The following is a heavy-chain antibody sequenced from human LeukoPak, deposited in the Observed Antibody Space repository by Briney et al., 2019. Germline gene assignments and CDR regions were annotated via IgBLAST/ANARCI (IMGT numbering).Heavy chain of an antibody. D-gene: IGHD4-17*01. CDR3: ARTLPPPYGYAFDI. CDR1: GFTFSSHG. CDR2: IWYDGSNK. V-gene: IGHV3-33*01. Sequence: PGRSLRLSCAASGFTFSSHGMHWVRQAPGKGLEWVAIIWYDGSNKYYADSVKGRFTISRDNSKNTLYLQMNSLRAEDTAVYYCARTLPPPYGYAFDIWGQGTMVTVSS. J-gene: IGHJ3*02.